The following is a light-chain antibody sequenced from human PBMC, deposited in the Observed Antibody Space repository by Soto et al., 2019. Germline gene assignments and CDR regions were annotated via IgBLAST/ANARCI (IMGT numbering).Light chain of an antibody. CDR1: QSVTSTY. J-gene: IGKJ4*01. CDR3: QQYDTSPPLT. CDR2: DAS. Sequence: EIVLTQSPGTLSLSPGERATLSCRASQSVTSTYLAWYQQKPGQAPRLLIYDASNRATGIPDRFSGSGSGTDFTLTISRLEPEDSAVYYCQQYDTSPPLTFGGGTKVEIK. V-gene: IGKV3-20*01.